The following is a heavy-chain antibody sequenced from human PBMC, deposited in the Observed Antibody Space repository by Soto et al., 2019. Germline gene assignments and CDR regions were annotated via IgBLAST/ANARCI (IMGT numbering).Heavy chain of an antibody. J-gene: IGHJ4*02. V-gene: IGHV1-18*01. CDR1: GYTFSSYG. CDR2: ISAYNGNT. CDR3: ARAKVTDYFDY. D-gene: IGHD2-21*02. Sequence: QVQLVQSGAEVKKPGASVEVSCKASGYTFSSYGITWVRQAPGQGLEWMGWISAYNGNTNYAQKLQGRVTLTTDRSTSTAYMELRSLRSDDTAVYYCARAKVTDYFDYWGQGTLVTVSS.